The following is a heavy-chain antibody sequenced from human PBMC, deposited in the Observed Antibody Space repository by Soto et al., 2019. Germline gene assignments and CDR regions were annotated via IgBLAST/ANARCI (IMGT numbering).Heavy chain of an antibody. CDR2: INPILSMS. CDR1: GDTFNFYS. J-gene: IGHJ4*02. Sequence: QVQLVQSGADVQRPGSSVRVSCKASGDTFNFYSINWVRQAPGLGLQWMGRINPILSMSNYAPRFQGRVTMTAVKSTSTAYMELSSLRSEDTPMYYCATSYGSGYRAFDSWGQGALVTVSS. CDR3: ATSYGSGYRAFDS. D-gene: IGHD3-10*01. V-gene: IGHV1-69*02.